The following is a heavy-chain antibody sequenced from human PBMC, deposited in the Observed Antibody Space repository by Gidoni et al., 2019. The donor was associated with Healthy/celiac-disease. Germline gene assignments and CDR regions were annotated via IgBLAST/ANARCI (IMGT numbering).Heavy chain of an antibody. Sequence: EVQLVESGGGLVKPGGSLRLSCAASGFTFSNAWMSWVRQAPGKGLGGVGRIKSKTDGGTTDYAAPVKGRFTISRDDSKNTLYLQMNSLKTEDTAVYYCTTLRRYCSGGSCTTPGWFDPWGQGTLVTVSS. CDR2: IKSKTDGGTT. CDR1: GFTFSNAW. V-gene: IGHV3-15*01. CDR3: TTLRRYCSGGSCTTPGWFDP. D-gene: IGHD2-15*01. J-gene: IGHJ5*02.